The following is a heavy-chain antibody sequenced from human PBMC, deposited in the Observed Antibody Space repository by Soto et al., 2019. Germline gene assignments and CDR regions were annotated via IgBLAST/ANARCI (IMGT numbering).Heavy chain of an antibody. J-gene: IGHJ4*02. D-gene: IGHD4-17*01. V-gene: IGHV3-49*03. CDR1: GFTFGDYA. CDR2: IRSKAYGGTT. Sequence: PGGSLRLSCTASGFTFGDYAMSWFRQAPGKGLEWVGFIRSKAYGGTTEYAASVKGRFTISRDDSKSIAYLQMNSLKTEDTAVYYCTPEIDYGDENLDYWGQGTLVTVSS. CDR3: TPEIDYGDENLDY.